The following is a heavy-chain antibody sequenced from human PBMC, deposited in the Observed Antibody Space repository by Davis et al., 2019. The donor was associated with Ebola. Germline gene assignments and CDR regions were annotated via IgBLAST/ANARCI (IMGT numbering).Heavy chain of an antibody. D-gene: IGHD3-3*01. CDR3: ASISFNFWSGYREDY. Sequence: GESLKISCAASGFTFSSYSMNWVRQAPGKGLEWVSSISSSSSYIYYADSVKGRFTISRDNAKNSLYLQMNSLRAEDTAVYYCASISFNFWSGYREDYWGQGTLVIVSS. V-gene: IGHV3-21*04. CDR1: GFTFSSYS. CDR2: ISSSSSYI. J-gene: IGHJ4*02.